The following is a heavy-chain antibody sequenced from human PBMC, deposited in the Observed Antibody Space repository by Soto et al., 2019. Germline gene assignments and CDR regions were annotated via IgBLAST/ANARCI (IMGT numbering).Heavy chain of an antibody. CDR1: GGSFSGYY. CDR3: ARAMITIFGVVHMGFDY. V-gene: IGHV4-34*01. J-gene: IGHJ4*02. D-gene: IGHD3-3*01. Sequence: PAETLSLTCAVYGGSFSGYYWSWIRQPPGKGLEWIGEINHSGSTNYNPSLKSRVTISVDTSKNQFSLKLSSVTAADTAVYYCARAMITIFGVVHMGFDYWGQGTLVTVSS. CDR2: INHSGST.